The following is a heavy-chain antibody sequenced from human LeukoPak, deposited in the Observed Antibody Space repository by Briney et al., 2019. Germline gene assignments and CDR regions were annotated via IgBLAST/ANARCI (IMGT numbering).Heavy chain of an antibody. CDR2: ISYDGSNK. V-gene: IGHV3-30*18. D-gene: IGHD3-3*01. Sequence: GGSLRLSCAASGFTFSSYGMRWVRQAPGKGLEWVAVISYDGSNKYYADSVKGRFTISRDNSKNTLYLQMNSLRAEDTAVYYCAKVRSITIFGVAWGPFDYWGQGTLVTVSS. CDR1: GFTFSSYG. J-gene: IGHJ4*02. CDR3: AKVRSITIFGVAWGPFDY.